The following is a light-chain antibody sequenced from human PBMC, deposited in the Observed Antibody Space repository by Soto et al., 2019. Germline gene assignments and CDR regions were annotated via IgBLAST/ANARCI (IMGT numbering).Light chain of an antibody. V-gene: IGKV3-15*01. CDR1: QSVSSN. CDR2: GAS. J-gene: IGKJ1*01. CDR3: QQYNNWPWT. Sequence: EIVMTQSPATLAVSPGERANLSCRASQSVSSNLAWYQQKPGQAPRLLIYGASTRATGITARFSGSGSGTEFTLTISSLQSEDFAVYYCQQYNNWPWTFGQGTKVDIK.